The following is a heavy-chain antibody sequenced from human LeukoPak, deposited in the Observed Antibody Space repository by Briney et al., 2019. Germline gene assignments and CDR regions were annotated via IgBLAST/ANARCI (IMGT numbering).Heavy chain of an antibody. CDR1: GFTFSSYA. Sequence: GGSLRLSCAAPGFTFSSYAMSWVRQAPGKGLEWVSAISGSGGSTYYADSVKDRFTISRDNSKNTLYLQMNSLRAEDTAVYYCAIIGSGSYFSVPNNDYWGQGTLVTVSS. CDR3: AIIGSGSYFSVPNNDY. V-gene: IGHV3-23*01. CDR2: ISGSGGST. D-gene: IGHD3-10*01. J-gene: IGHJ4*02.